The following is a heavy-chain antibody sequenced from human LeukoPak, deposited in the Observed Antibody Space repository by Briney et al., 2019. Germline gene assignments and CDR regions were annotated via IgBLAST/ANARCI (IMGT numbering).Heavy chain of an antibody. Sequence: QSGGSLRLSCAASGFAISANYMTWVRQSPGKGLDWVSLICSAGSADYADSVKGRFTISKDNSKNTVFLQLNSLRAEDTAMYYCASLYCSRGSCAFDVWGQGTLVTVSS. D-gene: IGHD2-15*01. J-gene: IGHJ5*02. CDR1: GFAISANY. CDR3: ASLYCSRGSCAFDV. V-gene: IGHV3-66*01. CDR2: ICSAGSA.